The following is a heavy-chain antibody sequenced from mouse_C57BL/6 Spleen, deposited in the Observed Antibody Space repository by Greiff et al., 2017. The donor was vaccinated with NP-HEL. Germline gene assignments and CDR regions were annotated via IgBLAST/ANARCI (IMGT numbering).Heavy chain of an antibody. CDR3: ASQGGYYDAMDY. D-gene: IGHD2-2*01. CDR2: IHPNSGST. J-gene: IGHJ4*01. V-gene: IGHV1-64*01. CDR1: GYTFTSYW. Sequence: QVQLQQPGAELVKPGASVKLSCKASGYTFTSYWMHWVKQRPGQGLEWIGMIHPNSGSTNYNEKFKSKATLTVDKSSSTAYMQLSSLTSEDSAVYYCASQGGYYDAMDYWGQGTSVTVSS.